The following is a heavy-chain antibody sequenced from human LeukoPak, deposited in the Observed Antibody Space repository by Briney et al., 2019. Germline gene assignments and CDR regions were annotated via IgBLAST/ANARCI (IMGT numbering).Heavy chain of an antibody. J-gene: IGHJ4*02. CDR2: IIPIRGIA. D-gene: IGHD3-22*01. Sequence: GASVTVSFTAAGGTFIIYAISWVRQAPGQGLEWGGRIIPIRGIANYSQKFQGRGTITADKARSRDYMELSSLRSEDTAVYYCARGSPYYDSSGYPSGFDYWGQGTLVTVSS. V-gene: IGHV1-69*04. CDR3: ARGSPYYDSSGYPSGFDY. CDR1: GGTFIIYA.